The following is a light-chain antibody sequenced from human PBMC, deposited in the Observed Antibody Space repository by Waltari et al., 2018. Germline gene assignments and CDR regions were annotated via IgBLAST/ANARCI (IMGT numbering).Light chain of an antibody. CDR1: QSVLDTSNNKNC. CDR2: WAS. Sequence: DIVLTQSPASLAVSLGERATINCKSSQSVLDTSNNKNCLSWYQQRPGQPPTLLVYWASSRQSGIPDRFTGRGSGTDFTLTISNFQAEDVAVYYCHQYSATPLTFGGGTKVEMK. V-gene: IGKV4-1*01. CDR3: HQYSATPLT. J-gene: IGKJ4*01.